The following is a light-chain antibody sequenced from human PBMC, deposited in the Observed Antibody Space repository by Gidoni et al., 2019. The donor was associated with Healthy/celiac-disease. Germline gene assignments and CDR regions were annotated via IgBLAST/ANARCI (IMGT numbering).Light chain of an antibody. CDR3: QQRSNWPRGT. J-gene: IGKJ1*01. CDR1: QSVSSY. CDR2: DAS. Sequence: EIVLTQSPATLSLSPGERATLSCRAMQSVSSYLAWYQQKPGQAPRLLIYDASNRATGTPARCSGSGSGTDFTLTISSLEPEDVAVYSCQQRSNWPRGTFGQGTKVEIK. V-gene: IGKV3-11*01.